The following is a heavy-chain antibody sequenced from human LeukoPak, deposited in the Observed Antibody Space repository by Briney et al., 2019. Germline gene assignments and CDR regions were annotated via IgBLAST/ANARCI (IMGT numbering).Heavy chain of an antibody. D-gene: IGHD6-6*01. Sequence: HPGGSLRLSCAASGFTFSSYAMSWVRQAPGKGLEWVSAISGCGGSTYYADSVKGRFTISRDNSKNTLYLQMNSLRAEDTAVYYCAKGAYVYSSSPHWDYWGQGTLVTVSS. CDR2: ISGCGGST. CDR3: AKGAYVYSSSPHWDY. CDR1: GFTFSSYA. J-gene: IGHJ4*02. V-gene: IGHV3-23*01.